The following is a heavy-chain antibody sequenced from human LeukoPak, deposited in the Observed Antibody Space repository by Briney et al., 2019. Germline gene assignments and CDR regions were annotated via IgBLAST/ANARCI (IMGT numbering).Heavy chain of an antibody. Sequence: GGTLRLSCAASGFTFSSYGMSWVRQAPGKGLEWVAVISYDGSNKYYADSVKGRFTISRDNSKNTLYLQMNSLRAEDTAVYYCARANSLGYWGQGTLVTVSS. D-gene: IGHD2/OR15-2a*01. J-gene: IGHJ4*02. CDR3: ARANSLGY. CDR1: GFTFSSYG. CDR2: ISYDGSNK. V-gene: IGHV3-30*03.